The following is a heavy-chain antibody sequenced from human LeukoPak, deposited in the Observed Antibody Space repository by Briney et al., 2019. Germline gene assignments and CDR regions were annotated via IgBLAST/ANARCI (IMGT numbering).Heavy chain of an antibody. V-gene: IGHV3-33*06. D-gene: IGHD3-22*01. CDR2: IWYDGSNK. Sequence: GGSLRLSCAASGFTFSSYGMHWVRQAPGKGLEWVAVIWYDGSNKYYADSVKGRFTISRDNSKNTLYLQMNSLRAEDTAVYYCAKFRYYYDSSGSGIDYWGQGTLVTVSS. J-gene: IGHJ4*02. CDR1: GFTFSSYG. CDR3: AKFRYYYDSSGSGIDY.